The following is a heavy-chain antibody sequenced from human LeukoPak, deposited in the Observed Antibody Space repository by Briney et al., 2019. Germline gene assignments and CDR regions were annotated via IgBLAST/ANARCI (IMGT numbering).Heavy chain of an antibody. J-gene: IGHJ4*02. V-gene: IGHV3-48*04. CDR2: ISSSSSTI. CDR3: ASGRSIYSY. D-gene: IGHD2-21*01. Sequence: GGSLRLSCAASGFTFSSYSMNWVRQAPGKGLEWVSYISSSSSTIYYADFVKGRFTISRDNAKNSLYLQMNSLRAEDTAVYYCASGRSIYSYWGQGTLVTVSA. CDR1: GFTFSSYS.